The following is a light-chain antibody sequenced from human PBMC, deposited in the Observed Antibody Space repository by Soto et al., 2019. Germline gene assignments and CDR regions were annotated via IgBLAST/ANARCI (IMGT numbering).Light chain of an antibody. V-gene: IGLV2-14*01. CDR1: SSDVGGYNY. CDR2: DVS. Sequence: QSALXQPASVSGSPGQSITISCTGTSSDVGGYNYVSWYQQHPGKAPKLMIYDVSNRPSGVSNRFSGSKSGNTASLTISGLQAEDEADYYCSSYTSSSTLHYVFGTGTKVTVL. CDR3: SSYTSSSTLHYV. J-gene: IGLJ1*01.